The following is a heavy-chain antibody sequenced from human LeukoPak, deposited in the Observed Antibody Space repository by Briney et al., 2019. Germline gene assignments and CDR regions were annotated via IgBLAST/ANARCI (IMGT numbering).Heavy chain of an antibody. Sequence: ASVKVSSKASGYTFTSYGISWVRQAPGQGLEGMGWISAYNGNTNYAQKLHGRVTMTTDTSTSTAYMELRSLRSDDTAVYYCARELRKRGYSYGYSWDYWGQGTLVTVSS. CDR2: ISAYNGNT. J-gene: IGHJ4*02. V-gene: IGHV1-18*01. D-gene: IGHD5-18*01. CDR1: GYTFTSYG. CDR3: ARELRKRGYSYGYSWDY.